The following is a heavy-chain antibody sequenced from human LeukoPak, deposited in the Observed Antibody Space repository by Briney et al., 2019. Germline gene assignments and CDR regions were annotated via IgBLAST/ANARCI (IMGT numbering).Heavy chain of an antibody. Sequence: GASVKVSCRASGFIFTGYDINWVRQAAGQGLEWMGWMNPITGSTGYARQFQGRVTMTRDTSIGTAYMELTSLRSEDTAVYYCVRDGEGVAISVNYWFDPWGQGTLVTVSS. V-gene: IGHV1-8*01. J-gene: IGHJ5*02. CDR3: VRDGEGVAISVNYWFDP. CDR2: MNPITGST. CDR1: GFIFTGYD. D-gene: IGHD3-10*01.